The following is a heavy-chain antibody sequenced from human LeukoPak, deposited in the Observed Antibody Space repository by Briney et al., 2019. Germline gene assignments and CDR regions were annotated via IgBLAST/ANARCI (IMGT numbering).Heavy chain of an antibody. Sequence: SETLSLTCDVSGGSTKSYHWNWIRQSAGKGLEWIGRISSSGSTNYNPSLKSRVTISVDTSKNQFSLKLSSVTAADTAVYFCARGPYSYDSSGAFDIWGQGTMVTVSS. CDR1: GGSTKSYH. CDR2: ISSSGST. V-gene: IGHV4-4*07. CDR3: ARGPYSYDSSGAFDI. J-gene: IGHJ3*02. D-gene: IGHD3-22*01.